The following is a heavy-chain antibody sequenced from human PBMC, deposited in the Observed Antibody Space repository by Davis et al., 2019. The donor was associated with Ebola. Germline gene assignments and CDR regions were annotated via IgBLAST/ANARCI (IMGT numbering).Heavy chain of an antibody. V-gene: IGHV3-20*04. Sequence: GESLKISCAASGFTFDDYGMSWVRQAPGKGLEWVSGINWNGGSTGYADSVKGRFTISRDNAKNSLYLQMNSLRAEDTAVYYCARGEGYWSPNYGMDVWGQGTTVTVSS. CDR1: GFTFDDYG. CDR3: ARGEGYWSPNYGMDV. CDR2: INWNGGST. D-gene: IGHD2-8*02. J-gene: IGHJ6*02.